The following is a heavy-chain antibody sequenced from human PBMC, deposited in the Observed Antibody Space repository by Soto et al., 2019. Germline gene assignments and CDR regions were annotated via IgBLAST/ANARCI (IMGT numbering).Heavy chain of an antibody. CDR2: IPPILGIA. Sequence: SVKVSCKASGGTFSSYTISWVRQAPGQGLEWMGRIPPILGIANYAQKFQGRVTITADKSTSTAYMELSSLRSEDTAGYYCAIERREIDYWGQGTLVTVDS. CDR1: GGTFSSYT. CDR3: AIERREIDY. V-gene: IGHV1-69*02. J-gene: IGHJ4*02.